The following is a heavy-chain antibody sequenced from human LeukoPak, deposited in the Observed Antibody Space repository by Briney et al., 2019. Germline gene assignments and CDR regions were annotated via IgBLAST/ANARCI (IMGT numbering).Heavy chain of an antibody. D-gene: IGHD5-12*01. V-gene: IGHV3-48*02. J-gene: IGHJ4*02. CDR2: ISISSSTV. Sequence: GGSLRLSCAASGFTFSSYSMNWVRQAPGKGLEWVSYISISSSTVYYADSVKGRFTISRDNAKNSLFLQMNSLGDEDTAVYYCAKDGDIVAEYHFDYWGQGTLVTVSS. CDR1: GFTFSSYS. CDR3: AKDGDIVAEYHFDY.